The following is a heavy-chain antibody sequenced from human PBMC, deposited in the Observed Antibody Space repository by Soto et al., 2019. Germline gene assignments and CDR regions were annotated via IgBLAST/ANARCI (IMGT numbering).Heavy chain of an antibody. CDR3: AREPRVVAVAGTIYYGMDV. D-gene: IGHD6-19*01. V-gene: IGHV4-31*03. CDR1: GGSISSGGYY. CDR2: IYYSGST. J-gene: IGHJ6*02. Sequence: QVQLQESGPGLVKPSQTLSLTCTVSGGSISSGGYYWSWIRQHPGKGLEWIGYIYYSGSTYYNPSLKSRVTISVDTSKNQCSLKLSSVTAADTAVYYCAREPRVVAVAGTIYYGMDVWGQGTTVTVSS.